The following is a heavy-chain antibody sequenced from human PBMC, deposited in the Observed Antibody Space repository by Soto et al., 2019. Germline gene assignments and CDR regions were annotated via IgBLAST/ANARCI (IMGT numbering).Heavy chain of an antibody. D-gene: IGHD6-19*01. CDR3: ARGGYSSALGFDP. V-gene: IGHV4-59*01. CDR2: IYYSGST. J-gene: IGHJ5*02. Sequence: SETLSLTCTVSGGSISSYYWSWIRQPPGKGLEWIGYIYYSGSTNYNPSLKSRVTISVDTSKNQFSLKLSSVTAADTAVYYCARGGYSSALGFDPWGQGTLVTVSS. CDR1: GGSISSYY.